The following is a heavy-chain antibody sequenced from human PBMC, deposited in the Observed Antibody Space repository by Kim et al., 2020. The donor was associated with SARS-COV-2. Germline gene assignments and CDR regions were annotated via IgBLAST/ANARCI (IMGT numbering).Heavy chain of an antibody. CDR3: TRERMTGTTRSMDV. CDR1: GFTFGDYA. J-gene: IGHJ6*02. D-gene: IGHD1-7*01. CDR2: IRSKTYGGTT. Sequence: GGSLRLSCTASGFTFGDYAMSWVRQAPGKGLEWVGFIRSKTYGGTTYYAASVKGRFTISRDDSKSIAYLEMNSLKTEDTAVYYCTRERMTGTTRSMDVWGQGTTVTVSS. V-gene: IGHV3-49*04.